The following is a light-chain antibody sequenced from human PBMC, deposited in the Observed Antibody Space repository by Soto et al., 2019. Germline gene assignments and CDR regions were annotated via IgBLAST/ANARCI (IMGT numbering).Light chain of an antibody. CDR3: TSFTSSSTYV. J-gene: IGLJ1*01. V-gene: IGLV1-51*01. CDR1: TSNIGSNF. CDR2: EDN. Sequence: QSVLTQPPSVSAPPGQKVTISCSGSTSNIGSNFVSWYQQFPGTAPRLLIYEDNKRPSGIPDRFSGSKSGTSATLGISGLQSGDEADYYCTSFTSSSTYVFGTGTKLTVL.